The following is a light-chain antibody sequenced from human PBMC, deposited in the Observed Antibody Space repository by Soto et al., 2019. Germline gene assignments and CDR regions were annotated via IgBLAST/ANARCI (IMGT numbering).Light chain of an antibody. Sequence: DIQLTQSPSSLSASVGDRVTITCRASQSISNSLNWYRQKPGKAPNIMIYGTSYLQSGVPSRFSGSGSGTEFTLTISSLQRDDVATYYCQQSHSSSWTCVHGPKVEIK. J-gene: IGKJ1*01. CDR3: QQSHSSSWT. CDR2: GTS. V-gene: IGKV1-39*01. CDR1: QSISNS.